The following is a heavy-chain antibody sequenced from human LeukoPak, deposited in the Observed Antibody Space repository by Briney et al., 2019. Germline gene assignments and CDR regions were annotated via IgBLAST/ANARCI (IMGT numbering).Heavy chain of an antibody. Sequence: SETLSLTCTVSGGSISSSSYYWGWIRQPPGKGLEWIGYIYYSGYTNYNPSLKSRVTISVDASKNQFSLKLSSVTAADTAVYYCARTTMVRGTYYMDVWGKGTTVTISS. J-gene: IGHJ6*03. CDR3: ARTTMVRGTYYMDV. D-gene: IGHD3-10*01. V-gene: IGHV4-61*05. CDR2: IYYSGYT. CDR1: GGSISSSSYY.